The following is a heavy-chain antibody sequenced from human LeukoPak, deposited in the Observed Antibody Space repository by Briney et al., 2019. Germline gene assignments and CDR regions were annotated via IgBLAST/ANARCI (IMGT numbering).Heavy chain of an antibody. Sequence: PSETLSLTCAVYGGSFSGYYWSWIRQPPGKGLEWIGEIKHSGSTNYNPSLKSRVTISVDTSKNQFSLKLSSVTAADTAVYYCARDLYSYGTIDIWGQGTMVTVSS. J-gene: IGHJ3*02. CDR2: IKHSGST. CDR1: GGSFSGYY. D-gene: IGHD5-18*01. V-gene: IGHV4-34*01. CDR3: ARDLYSYGTIDI.